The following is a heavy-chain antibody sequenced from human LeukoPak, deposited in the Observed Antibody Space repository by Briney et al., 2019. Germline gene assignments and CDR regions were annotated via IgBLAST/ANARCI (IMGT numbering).Heavy chain of an antibody. CDR3: ARTGRTYYYDSGGSYYFDY. J-gene: IGHJ4*02. V-gene: IGHV4-4*07. CDR2: IYTSGST. CDR1: GSSISSYY. Sequence: SETLSLTCTVSGSSISSYYWSWIRQPAGKGLEWIGRIYTSGSTNYNPSLKSRVTMSVDTSKNQFSLKLSSVTAADTAVYYCARTGRTYYYDSGGSYYFDYWGQGTLVTVSS. D-gene: IGHD3-22*01.